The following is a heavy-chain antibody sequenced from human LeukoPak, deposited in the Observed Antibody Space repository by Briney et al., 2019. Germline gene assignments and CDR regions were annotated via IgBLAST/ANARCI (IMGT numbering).Heavy chain of an antibody. CDR2: IYLSGSS. V-gene: IGHV4-4*02. CDR3: ARGKQYYYDSTGYYSVDTFDI. J-gene: IGHJ3*02. CDR1: GDSISSNEW. D-gene: IGHD3-22*01. Sequence: SGTLSLTCAVSGDSISSNEWWSWVRQPPGKGLEWIGEIYLSGSSDYNPSLKSRVTISVDKSKNQFSLKLNSVTAADTAVYFCARGKQYYYDSTGYYSVDTFDIWGQGTMVTVSS.